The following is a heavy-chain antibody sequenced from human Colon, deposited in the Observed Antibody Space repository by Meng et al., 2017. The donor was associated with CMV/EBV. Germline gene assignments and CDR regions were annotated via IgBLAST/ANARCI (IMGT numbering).Heavy chain of an antibody. Sequence: GESLKISCTASGFTFRSYWMHRVRQAPGKGLVWVSRINKDGGSITYADFVEGRFTISRDNAKNTPYLQMNSLRVEDTAVYYCARDVFDTSSYDYWGQGTLVTVSS. CDR2: INKDGGSI. J-gene: IGHJ4*02. V-gene: IGHV3-74*01. CDR3: ARDVFDTSSYDY. D-gene: IGHD2-2*01. CDR1: GFTFRSYW.